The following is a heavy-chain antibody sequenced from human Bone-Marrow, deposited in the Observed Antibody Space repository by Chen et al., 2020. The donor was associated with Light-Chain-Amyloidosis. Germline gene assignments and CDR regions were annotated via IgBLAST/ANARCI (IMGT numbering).Heavy chain of an antibody. CDR2: IKQDGSEK. J-gene: IGHJ6*03. V-gene: IGHV3-7*01. CDR3: AREGRYITMVRGVIRYYYYMDV. CDR1: GFNFSSYW. D-gene: IGHD3-10*01. Sequence: EVQLVESGGGLVQPGGSLRLSCAASGFNFSSYWMSWVRQAPGKGLEWVANIKQDGSEKYYVDSVKGRFTISRDNAKNSLYLQMNSLRAEDTAVYYCAREGRYITMVRGVIRYYYYMDVWGKGTTVTVSS.